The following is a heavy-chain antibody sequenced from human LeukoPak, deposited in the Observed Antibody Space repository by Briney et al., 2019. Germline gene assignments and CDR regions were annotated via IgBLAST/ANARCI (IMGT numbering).Heavy chain of an antibody. Sequence: GGSLRLSCAASGFTFSSYGMHWVRQAPGKGLEWVANIKKDGSEKYYVDSVEGRFTISRDNGKNSLYLQMNSLRAEDTAVYYCARESTNFVVVTTNDAFDIWGQGTMVTVSS. CDR2: IKKDGSEK. CDR3: ARESTNFVVVTTNDAFDI. D-gene: IGHD2-21*02. J-gene: IGHJ3*02. CDR1: GFTFSSYG. V-gene: IGHV3-7*01.